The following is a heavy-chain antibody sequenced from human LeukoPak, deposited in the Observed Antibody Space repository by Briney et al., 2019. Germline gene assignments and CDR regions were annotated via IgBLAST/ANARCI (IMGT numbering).Heavy chain of an antibody. D-gene: IGHD4-23*01. Sequence: PGGSLRLSCAASGFTFSSYAMSWVRQAPGKGLEWVSAMSGSGGSTYYADSVKGRFTISRDNSKNTLYLQMNSLRAEDTAVYYCAKSTVVTPVYFDYWGQGTLVTVSS. V-gene: IGHV3-23*01. CDR1: GFTFSSYA. J-gene: IGHJ4*02. CDR2: MSGSGGST. CDR3: AKSTVVTPVYFDY.